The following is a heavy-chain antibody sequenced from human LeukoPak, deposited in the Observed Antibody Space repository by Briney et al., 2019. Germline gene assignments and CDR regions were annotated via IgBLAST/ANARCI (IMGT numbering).Heavy chain of an antibody. V-gene: IGHV6-1*01. Sequence: SQTLSLTCDISGDSASSNSAAWNWIRQSPSRGLEWLGRTYYRSKWYNDYAVSVKSRIIISPDTSKNQFSLQLNSVTPEDTAVYYCVGMAAAIPASWGQGTLVTVSS. D-gene: IGHD5-24*01. J-gene: IGHJ5*02. CDR2: TYYRSKWYN. CDR3: VGMAAAIPAS. CDR1: GDSASSNSAA.